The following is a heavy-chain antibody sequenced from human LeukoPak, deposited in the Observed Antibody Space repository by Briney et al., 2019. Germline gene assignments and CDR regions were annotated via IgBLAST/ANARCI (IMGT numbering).Heavy chain of an antibody. CDR2: MNPNSGNT. V-gene: IGHV1-8*02. CDR3: ARRGWRYDLGYYYYMDV. Sequence: ASVKVSCKASGGTFSSYAISWVRQATGQGLEWMGWMNPNSGNTGYAQKFQGRVTMTRNTSISTAYMELSSLRSEDTAVYYCARRGWRYDLGYYYYMDVWGKGATVTVSS. CDR1: GGTFSSYA. J-gene: IGHJ6*03. D-gene: IGHD1-14*01.